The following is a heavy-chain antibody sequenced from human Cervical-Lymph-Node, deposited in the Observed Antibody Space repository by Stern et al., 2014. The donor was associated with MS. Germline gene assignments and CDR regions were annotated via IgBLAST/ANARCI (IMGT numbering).Heavy chain of an antibody. V-gene: IGHV4-4*08. J-gene: IGHJ4*02. CDR1: GDSLSSYS. CDR2: IYTSGST. D-gene: IGHD3-16*02. Sequence: QVQLQESGPGLVKPSETLSLTCTVSGDSLSSYSWNWIRQPPGKGLEWIGYIYTSGSTNYNPSFKSRVTISIDTMHTSGHDFSLKLRSVTAADTARYYCARAAYSYGHMHYFDYWGQGTLATVSS. CDR3: ARAAYSYGHMHYFDY.